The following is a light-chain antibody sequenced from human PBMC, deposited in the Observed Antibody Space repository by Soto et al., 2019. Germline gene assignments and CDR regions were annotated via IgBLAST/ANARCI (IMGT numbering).Light chain of an antibody. V-gene: IGLV1-47*01. CDR1: SSNIGSNY. Sequence: QSVLTQPPSASGTPGQRVTISCSGSSSNIGSNYVYWYQQLPGTAPKLLIYRNNQRPSGVPDRFSGSKSGTSASLAISGLRSEDEAHYYCAAWDDSLGWVFGGGTKVTVL. CDR2: RNN. J-gene: IGLJ3*02. CDR3: AAWDDSLGWV.